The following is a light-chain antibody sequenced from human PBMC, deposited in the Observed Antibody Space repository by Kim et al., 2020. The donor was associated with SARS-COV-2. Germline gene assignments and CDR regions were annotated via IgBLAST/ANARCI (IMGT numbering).Light chain of an antibody. V-gene: IGLV4-69*01. CDR1: SGHSSYA. J-gene: IGLJ3*02. Sequence: QLVLTQSPSASASLGASVKLTCTLSSGHSSYAIAWHQQQPEKGPRYLMKLNSDGSHSKGDGIPDRFSGSSSGAERYLTISSLQSEDEADYYCQTWGTGMNWVFGGGPQLTVL. CDR3: QTWGTGMNWV. CDR2: LNSDGSH.